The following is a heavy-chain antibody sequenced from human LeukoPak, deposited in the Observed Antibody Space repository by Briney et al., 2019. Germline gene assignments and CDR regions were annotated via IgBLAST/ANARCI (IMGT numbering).Heavy chain of an antibody. CDR1: GYTFTSYW. D-gene: IGHD4-17*01. J-gene: IGHJ4*02. CDR2: IYPGDSDT. V-gene: IGHV5-51*01. Sequence: ASVKVSCKGSGYTFTSYWIVWVRQMPGKGLEWMGIIYPGDSDTRYRPSFQGQVTISADKSISTAYLQWSNLKASDTAMYYCAMTTVTTPMAYWGQGTLVTVSP. CDR3: AMTTVTTPMAY.